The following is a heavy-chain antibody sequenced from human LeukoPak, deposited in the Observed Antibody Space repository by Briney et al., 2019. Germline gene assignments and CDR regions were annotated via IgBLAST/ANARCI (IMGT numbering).Heavy chain of an antibody. Sequence: PGGSLRLSCAASGFTFSSYAMSWVRQAPGKGLEWVSAISGSGGSTYYADSVKGRFTISRDNSKNTLYLQMYSLRAEDTVVYYCAKMGDYYGSGSIDYWGQGTLVTVSS. J-gene: IGHJ4*02. V-gene: IGHV3-23*01. CDR3: AKMGDYYGSGSIDY. CDR1: GFTFSSYA. D-gene: IGHD3-10*01. CDR2: ISGSGGST.